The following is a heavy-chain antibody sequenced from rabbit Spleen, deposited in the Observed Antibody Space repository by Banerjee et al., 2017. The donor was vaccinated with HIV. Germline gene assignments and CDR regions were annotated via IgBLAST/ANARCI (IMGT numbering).Heavy chain of an antibody. CDR3: ARDPYDGCDYYNL. J-gene: IGHJ4*01. CDR1: GFTISSSNW. D-gene: IGHD8-1*01. V-gene: IGHV1S40*01. Sequence: QSLEESGGGLVTPGESLTLTCKVSGFTISSSNWICWVRQAPGKGLEWIACIYGGSSGTTHYASWVNGRFTISKTSSTTVTLQMTSLTAADTATYFCARDPYDGCDYYNLWGPGTLVTVS. CDR2: IYGGSSGTT.